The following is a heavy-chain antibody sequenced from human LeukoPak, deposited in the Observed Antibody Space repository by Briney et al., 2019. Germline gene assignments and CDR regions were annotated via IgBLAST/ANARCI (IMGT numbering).Heavy chain of an antibody. D-gene: IGHD2-2*01. CDR2: INHSGST. V-gene: IGHV4-34*01. CDR3: ARGRYCSSTSCYFNWFDP. J-gene: IGHJ5*02. Sequence: PSETLSLTCAVYGGSFSGYYWSWIRQPPGKGLEWIGEINHSGSTNYNPSLKSRVTISVDTSKNQFSLKLSSVTAADTAVYYCARGRYCSSTSCYFNWFDPWGQGTLVTVS. CDR1: GGSFSGYY.